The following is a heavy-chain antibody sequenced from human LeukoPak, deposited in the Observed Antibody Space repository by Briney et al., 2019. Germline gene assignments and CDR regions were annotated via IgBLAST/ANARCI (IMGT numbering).Heavy chain of an antibody. V-gene: IGHV1-8*01. Sequence: ASVKVSCTASGYTFTSYDINWVRQATGQGLEWMGWMNPNSSNTGYAEKFQGRVTMTRNTSINTAYMELSSLRSEDTAVYYCARGKSGRHCSGGSCYVDYYYMDVWGKGTTVTVCS. CDR1: GYTFTSYD. J-gene: IGHJ6*03. D-gene: IGHD2-15*01. CDR2: MNPNSSNT. CDR3: ARGKSGRHCSGGSCYVDYYYMDV.